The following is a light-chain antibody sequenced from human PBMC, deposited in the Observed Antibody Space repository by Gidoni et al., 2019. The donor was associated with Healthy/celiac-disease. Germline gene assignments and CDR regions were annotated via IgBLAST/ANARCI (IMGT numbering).Light chain of an antibody. V-gene: IGKV3-15*01. CDR1: QSVSSN. Sequence: EIVMTQSPATLSVSPGERATLSCRASQSVSSNLAWYQQKPGQAPRLLIYGASTRATGIPARFSGSGSGTEFTLTISSLQSADFAVYYCQQYNNWPRTFGPGTKVEI. J-gene: IGKJ1*01. CDR2: GAS. CDR3: QQYNNWPRT.